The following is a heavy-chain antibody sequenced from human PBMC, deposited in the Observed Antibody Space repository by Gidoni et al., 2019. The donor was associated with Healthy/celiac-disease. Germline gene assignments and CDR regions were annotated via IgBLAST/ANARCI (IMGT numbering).Heavy chain of an antibody. J-gene: IGHJ5*02. D-gene: IGHD3-9*01. V-gene: IGHV4-38-2*02. CDR1: GYSISSGYY. CDR3: AREGYDILTGNPAGFDP. Sequence: QVQLQESGPGLVKPSETLSLTCAVSGYSISSGYYWGWIRQPPGKGLEWIGSIYHSGSTYYNPSLKSRVTISVDTSKNQFSLKLSSVTAADTAVYYCAREGYDILTGNPAGFDPWGQGTLVTVSS. CDR2: IYHSGST.